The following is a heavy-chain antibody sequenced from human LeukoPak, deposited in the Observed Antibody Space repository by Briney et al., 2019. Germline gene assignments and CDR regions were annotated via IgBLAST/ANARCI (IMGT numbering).Heavy chain of an antibody. CDR2: IKQDGSEK. D-gene: IGHD1-1*01. V-gene: IGHV3-7*03. CDR3: AKDLGDRNWYFDY. CDR1: GFTFSSYW. Sequence: PGGSLRLSCAASGFTFSSYWMSWVRQAPGKGLEWVANIKQDGSEKYYVDSVKGRFTISRDNSKNTLYLQMNSLSAEDTAVYYCAKDLGDRNWYFDYWGQGTLVTVSS. J-gene: IGHJ4*02.